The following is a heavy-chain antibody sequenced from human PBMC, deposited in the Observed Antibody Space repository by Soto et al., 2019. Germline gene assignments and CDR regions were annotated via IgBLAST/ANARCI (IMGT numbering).Heavy chain of an antibody. Sequence: PGGSLRLSCAASGFTFSDHYMDWVRQAPGKGLEWVARSRDKANSYTAEYAASVKGRFTISRDDSENSLYLQMKSLKTEDTAVYYCARASRYCSGGSCYAGGDFWGQGTLVTVSS. CDR2: SRDKANSYTA. CDR1: GFTFSDHY. CDR3: ARASRYCSGGSCYAGGDF. D-gene: IGHD2-15*01. V-gene: IGHV3-72*01. J-gene: IGHJ4*02.